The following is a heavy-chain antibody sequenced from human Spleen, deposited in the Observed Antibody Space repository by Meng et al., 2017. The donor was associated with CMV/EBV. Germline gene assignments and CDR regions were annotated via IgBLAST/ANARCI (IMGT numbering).Heavy chain of an antibody. CDR3: VIVKGDCRRTNCLDDAFYI. J-gene: IGHJ3*02. Sequence: QVQLVQSGAEVRKPGSSVKVSCKASGGSLNNYAISWVRQAPGQGLEWMGGIIPIIYTTNYAQKFQDRVTITADKSTNTVYMELTRLISDDTSVYYCVIVKGDCRRTNCLDDAFYIWGQGTMVTVSS. CDR1: GGSLNNYA. CDR2: IIPIIYTT. V-gene: IGHV1-69*10. D-gene: IGHD2-2*01.